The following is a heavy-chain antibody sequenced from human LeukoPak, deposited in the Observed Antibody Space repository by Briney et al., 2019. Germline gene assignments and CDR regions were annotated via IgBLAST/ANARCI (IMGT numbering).Heavy chain of an antibody. CDR1: GFTFRNYA. CDR2: LTTNGGST. D-gene: IGHD2-15*01. CDR3: VRGYSFGPYGMDV. Sequence: PGGSLRLSCSASGFTFRNYAMHWVRQAPGKGLEYVSGLTTNGGSTYYADSVKGRFTISRDNSKNTLYLQMSSLRAEDTAVYFCVRGYSFGPYGMDVWGQGTTVTVSS. V-gene: IGHV3-64D*09. J-gene: IGHJ6*02.